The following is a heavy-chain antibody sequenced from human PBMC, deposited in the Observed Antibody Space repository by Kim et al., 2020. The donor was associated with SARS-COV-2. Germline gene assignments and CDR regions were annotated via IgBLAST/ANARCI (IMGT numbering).Heavy chain of an antibody. CDR1: GGSISSSNW. CDR2: IYHSGST. CDR3: ARRTGDYEAPKGLDP. Sequence: SETLSLTCAVSGGSISSSNWWSWVRQPPGKGLEWIGEIYHSGSTNYNPSLKSRVTISVDKSKNQFSLKLSSVTAADTAVYYCARRTGDYEAPKGLDPWGQGTLVTVSS. D-gene: IGHD4-17*01. V-gene: IGHV4-4*02. J-gene: IGHJ5*02.